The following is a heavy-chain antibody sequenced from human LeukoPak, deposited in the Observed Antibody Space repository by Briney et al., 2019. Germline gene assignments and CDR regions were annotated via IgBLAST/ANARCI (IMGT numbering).Heavy chain of an antibody. V-gene: IGHV1-2*02. CDR1: GYTFTSYA. J-gene: IGHJ3*02. CDR3: ARVTFDYYAFDI. CDR2: INPNSGGT. Sequence: PGASVKVSCKASGYTFTSYAMNWVRQAPGQGLEWMGWINPNSGGTNYAQKFQGRVTMTRDTSISTAYMELSRLRSDDTAVYYCARVTFDYYAFDIWGQGTMVTVSS. D-gene: IGHD2/OR15-2a*01.